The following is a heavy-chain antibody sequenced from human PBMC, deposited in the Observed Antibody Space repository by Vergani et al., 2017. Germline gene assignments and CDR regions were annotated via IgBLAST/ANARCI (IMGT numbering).Heavy chain of an antibody. D-gene: IGHD3-10*01. CDR2: IKQDGSEK. CDR3: AREEEVRGVIYGY. V-gene: IGHV3-7*01. J-gene: IGHJ4*02. CDR1: GFTFSDYY. Sequence: VQLVESGGGLVKPGGSLRLSCAASGFTFSDYYMSWIRQAPGKGLEWVANIKQDGSEKYYVDSVKGRFTISRDNAKNSLYLQMNSLRAEDTAVYYCAREEEVRGVIYGYWRQGTLVTVSS.